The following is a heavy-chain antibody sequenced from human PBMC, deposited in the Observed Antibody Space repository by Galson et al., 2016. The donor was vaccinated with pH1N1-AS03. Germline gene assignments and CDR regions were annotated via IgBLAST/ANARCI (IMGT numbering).Heavy chain of an antibody. CDR2: SWKDGRNE. Sequence: SLRLSCAASGFSFSNYPIHWVRQAPGKGLEWVAVSWKDGRNEDYADSVKGRFTISRDNSKNTLFLQMNSLRADDMAVYYCAKGSGDWGPGTLVTVSS. J-gene: IGHJ4*02. V-gene: IGHV3-33*06. D-gene: IGHD1-1*01. CDR1: GFSFSNYP. CDR3: AKGSGD.